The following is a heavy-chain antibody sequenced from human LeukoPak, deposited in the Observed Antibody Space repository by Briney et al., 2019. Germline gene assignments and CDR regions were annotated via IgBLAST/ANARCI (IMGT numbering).Heavy chain of an antibody. Sequence: ASVKVSCKASGYTFTGYYMHWVRQAPGQGLEWMGWISAYNGNTNYAQKFQGRVTMTRDTSTSTAYMELRSLRSDDTAVYYCARDGDYGHRYFDLWGRGTLVTVSS. CDR2: ISAYNGNT. CDR1: GYTFTGYY. CDR3: ARDGDYGHRYFDL. J-gene: IGHJ2*01. D-gene: IGHD4-17*01. V-gene: IGHV1-18*04.